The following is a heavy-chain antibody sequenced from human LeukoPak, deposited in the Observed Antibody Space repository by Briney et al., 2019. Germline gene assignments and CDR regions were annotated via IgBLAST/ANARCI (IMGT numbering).Heavy chain of an antibody. CDR1: EXTVSSNY. CDR3: ARSNCDSCYLGVWYYFDY. J-gene: IGHJ4*02. Sequence: GGSLRLSCAASEXTVSSNYMSWVRQAPGKGREWVSVIYSRGDTYYADSVKGRFTISRDNSKNTLYLQMNSLRAEDTAMYYCARSNCDSCYLGVWYYFDYWGQGTLVSVSS. V-gene: IGHV3-66*01. D-gene: IGHD4-11*01. CDR2: IYSRGDT.